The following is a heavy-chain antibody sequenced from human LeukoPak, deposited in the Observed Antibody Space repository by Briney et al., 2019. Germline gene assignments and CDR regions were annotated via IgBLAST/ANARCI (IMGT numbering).Heavy chain of an antibody. Sequence: SETLSLTCTVSGGSISSYYWSWIRQPPGKGLEWIGYIYYSGSTNYNPSLKSRVTISVDTSKNQFSLKLSSVTAADTAVYYCARHRGPLGSGSLFQHWGQGTLVTASS. CDR3: ARHRGPLGSGSLFQH. V-gene: IGHV4-59*08. D-gene: IGHD3-10*01. CDR1: GGSISSYY. J-gene: IGHJ1*01. CDR2: IYYSGST.